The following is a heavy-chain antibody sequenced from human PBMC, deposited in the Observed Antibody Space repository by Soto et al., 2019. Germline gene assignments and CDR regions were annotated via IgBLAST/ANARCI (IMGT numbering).Heavy chain of an antibody. CDR1: GFTFSSYS. J-gene: IGHJ3*02. Sequence: EVQLVESGGGLVKPGGSLRLSCAASGFTFSSYSMNWVRQAPGKGLEWVSSISSSSSYIYYADSVKGRFTISRDNAKNSLYLQMNSLRAEDTAVYYCARAQPKRELQVEDTWDWAFDIWGQGTMVTVSS. CDR3: ARAQPKRELQVEDTWDWAFDI. V-gene: IGHV3-21*01. CDR2: ISSSSSYI. D-gene: IGHD1-7*01.